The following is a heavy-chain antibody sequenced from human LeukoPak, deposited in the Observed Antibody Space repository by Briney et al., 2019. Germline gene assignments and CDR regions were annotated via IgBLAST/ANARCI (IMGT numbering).Heavy chain of an antibody. CDR3: TRQSGTVTPTDY. J-gene: IGHJ4*02. Sequence: SETLSLTCAVSSGSLSGYSWGWIRQAPGKELDCIGEIHHSGSTTYNSSLKNRVTISLDKPKSQFSLILTSVTAADTAVYYCTRQSGTVTPTDYWGQGILVTVSS. CDR2: IHHSGST. V-gene: IGHV4-34*01. D-gene: IGHD4-17*01. CDR1: SGSLSGYS.